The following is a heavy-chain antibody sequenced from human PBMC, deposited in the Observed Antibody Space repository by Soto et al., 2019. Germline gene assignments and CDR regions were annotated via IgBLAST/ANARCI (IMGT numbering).Heavy chain of an antibody. CDR3: VRGGGGGLFDP. J-gene: IGHJ5*02. CDR2: ISPGSRYP. D-gene: IGHD2-15*01. CDR1: GFTFSKAW. V-gene: IGHV3-11*06. Sequence: GGSLRLSCATSGFTFSKAWVGWVRQAPGKGLEWLSYISPGSRYPAYADSVKGRFTISRDNAKRSLYLQMMSLTAEDTAIYYCVRGGGGGLFDPWGQGTMVTVS.